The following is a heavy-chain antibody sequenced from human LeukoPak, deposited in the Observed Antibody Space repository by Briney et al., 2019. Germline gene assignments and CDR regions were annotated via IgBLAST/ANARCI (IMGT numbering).Heavy chain of an antibody. CDR2: IYYSGST. J-gene: IGHJ4*02. Sequence: SETLSLTCAVYGGSFSGYYWSWIRQPPGKGLEWIGSIYYSGSTNYNPSLKSRVTISVDTSKNQFSLKLSSVTAADTAVYYCAREGGIAAAGTLYWGQGTLVTVSS. V-gene: IGHV4-34*01. CDR1: GGSFSGYY. CDR3: AREGGIAAAGTLY. D-gene: IGHD6-13*01.